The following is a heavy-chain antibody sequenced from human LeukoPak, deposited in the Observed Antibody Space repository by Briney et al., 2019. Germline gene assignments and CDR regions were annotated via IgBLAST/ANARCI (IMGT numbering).Heavy chain of an antibody. Sequence: SDTLSLICTVSSRPISRSRSYWGWVRKPPAGGLGWFGSIYNRGTTYYNPSRKSRFTISVDTSKNHFSLQLSSVTAADTAVYYCATYCSSTSCYRRAYDSWGQGTLVTVSS. D-gene: IGHD2-2*01. CDR2: IYNRGTT. CDR3: ATYCSSTSCYRRAYDS. V-gene: IGHV4-39*02. CDR1: SRPISRSRSY. J-gene: IGHJ4*02.